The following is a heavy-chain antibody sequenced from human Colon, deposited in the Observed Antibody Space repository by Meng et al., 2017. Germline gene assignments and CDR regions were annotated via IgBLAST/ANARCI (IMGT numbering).Heavy chain of an antibody. V-gene: IGHV4-4*02. CDR1: GGSISSTNW. CDR2: ISQSGSS. CDR3: ARGDGSIGFTPAGQ. Sequence: LQEAGPGLVNPWGTLSLTCAVSGGSISSTNWWSWIRQPPGKGLEWIGEISQSGSSNYNPSLKSRVTMSLDKFKNHFFLNLSSVSAADTAVYYCARGDGSIGFTPAGQWGQGTLVTVSS. J-gene: IGHJ1*01. D-gene: IGHD1-26*01.